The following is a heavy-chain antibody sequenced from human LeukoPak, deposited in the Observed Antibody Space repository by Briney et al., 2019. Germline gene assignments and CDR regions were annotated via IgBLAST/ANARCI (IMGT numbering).Heavy chain of an antibody. V-gene: IGHV1-69*05. J-gene: IGHJ4*02. Sequence: SVKVSCKASGGTFSSYAISWVRQAPGQGLEWMGGIIPIFGTANYAQKFQGRVTITTDESTSTAYMELSSLRAEDTAVYYCARGHSGYDHFDYWGQGTLVTVSS. CDR1: GGTFSSYA. CDR2: IIPIFGTA. CDR3: ARGHSGYDHFDY. D-gene: IGHD5-12*01.